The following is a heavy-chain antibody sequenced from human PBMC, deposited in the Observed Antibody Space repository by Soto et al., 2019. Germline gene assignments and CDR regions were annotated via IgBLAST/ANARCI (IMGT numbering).Heavy chain of an antibody. D-gene: IGHD3-3*01. V-gene: IGHV4-39*01. CDR2: IYYSGST. CDR3: ASLLYHDFWSGYSYNWFDP. J-gene: IGHJ5*02. Sequence: SETLSLTCTVSGGSISSSSYYWGWIRQPPGKGLEWIGSIYYSGSTYYNPSLKSRVTISVDTSKNQFSLKLSSVTAADTAVYYCASLLYHDFWSGYSYNWFDPWGQGTLVTVSS. CDR1: GGSISSSSYY.